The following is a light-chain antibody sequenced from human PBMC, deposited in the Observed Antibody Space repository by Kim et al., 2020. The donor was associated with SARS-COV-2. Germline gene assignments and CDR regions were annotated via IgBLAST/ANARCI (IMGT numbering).Light chain of an antibody. V-gene: IGLV1-40*01. Sequence: GVTMSCTGSTSNIGAGYGVHWYQQLPGTAPKLLIYGNSNRPSGVPDRFSGSKSGTSASLAITGLQAEDEADYYCQSYDSSLSGSVFGGGTQLTVL. CDR3: QSYDSSLSGSV. CDR1: TSNIGAGYG. J-gene: IGLJ2*01. CDR2: GNS.